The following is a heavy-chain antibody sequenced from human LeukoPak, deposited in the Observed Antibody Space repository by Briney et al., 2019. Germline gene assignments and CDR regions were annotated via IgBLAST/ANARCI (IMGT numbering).Heavy chain of an antibody. Sequence: SETLSLTCTVSGGSISSYHWSWIRQPPGKGLEWIGSIYYSGSTYYNPSLKSRVTISVDTSKNQFSLKLSSVTAADTAVYYCGSYRYSDAFDIWGQGTMVTVSS. CDR3: GSYRYSDAFDI. V-gene: IGHV4-59*05. D-gene: IGHD3-16*02. CDR1: GGSISSYH. CDR2: IYYSGST. J-gene: IGHJ3*02.